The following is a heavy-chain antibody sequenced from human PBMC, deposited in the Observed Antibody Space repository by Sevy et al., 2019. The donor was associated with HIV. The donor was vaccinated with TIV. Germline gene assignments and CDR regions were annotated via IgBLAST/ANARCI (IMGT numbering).Heavy chain of an antibody. CDR2: INPEGTTT. Sequence: GGSLRLSCAASGFTLSNYWMHWVRQAPGKGLVWVSRINPEGTTTSYEDSVKGRFTISRDNAKNTLYLQMNSLRAEDTAVYYCAGHERVAALRPCDNWGQGTLVTVSS. V-gene: IGHV3-74*01. CDR3: AGHERVAALRPCDN. CDR1: GFTLSNYW. D-gene: IGHD6-6*01. J-gene: IGHJ4*02.